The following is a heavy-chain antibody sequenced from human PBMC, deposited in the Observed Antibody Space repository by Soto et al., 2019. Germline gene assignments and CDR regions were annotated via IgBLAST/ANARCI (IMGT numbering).Heavy chain of an antibody. CDR2: ISYDGSNK. CDR3: ARDRVSYGSGSGWFDP. D-gene: IGHD3-10*01. J-gene: IGHJ5*02. CDR1: GFTFSSYA. Sequence: PGGSLRLSCAASGFTFSSYAMHWVRQAPGKGLEWVAVISYDGSNKYYADSAKGRFTISRDNSKNTLYLQMNSLRAEDTAVYYCARDRVSYGSGSGWFDPWGQGTLVTVSS. V-gene: IGHV3-30-3*01.